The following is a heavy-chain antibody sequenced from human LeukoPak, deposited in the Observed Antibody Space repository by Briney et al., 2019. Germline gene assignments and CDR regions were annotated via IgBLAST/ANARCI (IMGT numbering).Heavy chain of an antibody. CDR1: GDSISSYF. Sequence: SETLSLTCTVSGDSISSYFWCWIRQPPGKGLEWIGCIYYSGSTYYNPSLKSRVTISVDTSKNQFSLKLSSVTAADTAVYYCARDHGQLLWFGELFPGGFDYWGQGTLVTVSS. J-gene: IGHJ4*02. D-gene: IGHD3-10*01. V-gene: IGHV4-59*12. CDR3: ARDHGQLLWFGELFPGGFDY. CDR2: IYYSGST.